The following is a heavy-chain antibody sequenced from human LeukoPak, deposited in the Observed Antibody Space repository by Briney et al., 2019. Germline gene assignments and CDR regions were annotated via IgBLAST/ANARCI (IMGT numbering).Heavy chain of an antibody. V-gene: IGHV4-34*01. CDR1: GGSFSGYY. CDR2: INHSGST. Sequence: SETLSLTCAVYGGSFSGYYCSWIRQPPGKGLEWIGEINHSGSTNYNPSLKSRVTISVDTSKNQFSLKLNSLTAADTAVYYCARGSGNYGGFDYWGQGTLVTVSS. J-gene: IGHJ4*02. CDR3: ARGSGNYGGFDY. D-gene: IGHD4-11*01.